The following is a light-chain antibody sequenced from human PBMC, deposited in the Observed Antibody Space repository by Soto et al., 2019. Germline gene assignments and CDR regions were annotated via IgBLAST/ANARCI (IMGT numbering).Light chain of an antibody. Sequence: DIQMTQSPSSLSASVGDRVTITCRASQSISTYLNWYQQKPGKAPNLLIYAASSLHSGVPSGFSGSGSGTDFALTISSLQPEDFATYYCQQSYGVPRTFGQGTKVDIK. CDR3: QQSYGVPRT. J-gene: IGKJ1*01. CDR2: AAS. V-gene: IGKV1-39*01. CDR1: QSISTY.